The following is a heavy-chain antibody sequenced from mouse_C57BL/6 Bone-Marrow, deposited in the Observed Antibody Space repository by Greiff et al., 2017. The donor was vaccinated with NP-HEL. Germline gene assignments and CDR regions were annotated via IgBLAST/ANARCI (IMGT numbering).Heavy chain of an antibody. CDR2: IDPENGDT. CDR1: GFNIKDDY. J-gene: IGHJ2*01. Sequence: VQLKESGAELVRPGASVKLSCTASGFNIKDDYMHWVKQRPEQGLEWIGWIDPENGDTEYASKFQGKATITADTSSNTAYLQLSSLTSEDTAVYYCTTGGQLTFDYWGQGTTLTVSS. D-gene: IGHD3-2*02. CDR3: TTGGQLTFDY. V-gene: IGHV14-4*01.